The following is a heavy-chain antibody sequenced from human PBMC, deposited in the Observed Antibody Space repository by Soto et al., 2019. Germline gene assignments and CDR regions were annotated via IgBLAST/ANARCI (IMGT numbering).Heavy chain of an antibody. V-gene: IGHV3-23*01. CDR1: GFTFRSYA. Sequence: DVQLLESGGGLVKPGGSLRLSCAASGFTFRSYAMSWVRQAPGKGLEWVSGISGSGISTHYADSVKGRFTVSRDNSKNTLYLQMNSLSAEDTAVYNCAKEPVGPDWYFDLWGRGTLVTVSS. CDR3: AKEPVGPDWYFDL. CDR2: ISGSGIST. J-gene: IGHJ2*01.